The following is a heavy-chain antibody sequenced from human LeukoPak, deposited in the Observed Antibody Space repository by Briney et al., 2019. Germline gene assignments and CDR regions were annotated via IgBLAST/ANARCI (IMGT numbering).Heavy chain of an antibody. J-gene: IGHJ6*03. V-gene: IGHV3-74*01. Sequence: GGSLRLSCAASGFTFSSYWMHWVRQAPGKGLVWVSRINSDGSSTSYADSVKGRFTISRDNAKNTLYLQMNSLRAEDTAVYYCARAEMYYYMDVWGKGTTVTFSS. D-gene: IGHD5-24*01. CDR2: INSDGSST. CDR3: ARAEMYYYMDV. CDR1: GFTFSSYW.